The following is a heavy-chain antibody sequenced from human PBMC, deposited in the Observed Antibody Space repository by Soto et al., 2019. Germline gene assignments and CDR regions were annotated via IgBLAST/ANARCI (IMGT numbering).Heavy chain of an antibody. J-gene: IGHJ4*02. V-gene: IGHV3-23*01. CDR1: GFTFSSYA. CDR3: AKGVVAAGRLYFDY. Sequence: GGSLRLSCAASGFTFSSYAMSWVRQAPGKGLEWVSAISGSGGSTYYADSVKGRFTISRDNSKNTLYLQMNSLRVEDTAVYYCAKGVVAAGRLYFDYWGQGTLVTVSS. CDR2: ISGSGGST. D-gene: IGHD2-15*01.